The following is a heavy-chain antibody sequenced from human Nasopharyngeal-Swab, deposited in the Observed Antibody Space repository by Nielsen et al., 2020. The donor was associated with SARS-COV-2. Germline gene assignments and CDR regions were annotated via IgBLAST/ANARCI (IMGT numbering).Heavy chain of an antibody. J-gene: IGHJ4*02. CDR1: GFTVSSNY. CDR2: IYSGGTT. V-gene: IGHV3-53*01. CDR3: ARALEYSSSSWDY. Sequence: ESLKISCAASGFTVSSNYMSWVRQAPGKGLEWVSVIYSGGTTYYADSVKGRFTISRNNSKNTLYLQMNSLRAEDTAVYYCARALEYSSSSWDYWGQGTLVTVSS. D-gene: IGHD6-6*01.